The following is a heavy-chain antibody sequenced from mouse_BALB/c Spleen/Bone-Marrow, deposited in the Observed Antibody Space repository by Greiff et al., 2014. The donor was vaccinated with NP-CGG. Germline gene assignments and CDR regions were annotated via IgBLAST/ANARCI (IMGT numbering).Heavy chain of an antibody. D-gene: IGHD1-1*01. CDR3: ARGSSYFDY. V-gene: IGHV5-4*02. CDR2: ISDGGSYT. CDR1: GFTFSDYY. J-gene: IGHJ2*01. Sequence: EVQLQQSGGGLVKPGGSLKLSCAASGFTFSDYYMFWVRQTPEKRLEWVATISDGGSYTYYPDSVKGRFTISRGNAKNNLFLQMSSLKSEDTAMYYCARGSSYFDYWGQGTTLTVSS.